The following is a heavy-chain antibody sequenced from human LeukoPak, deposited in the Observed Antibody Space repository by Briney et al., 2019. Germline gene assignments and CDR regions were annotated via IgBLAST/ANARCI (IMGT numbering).Heavy chain of an antibody. CDR3: ARDYGYSSSFDY. D-gene: IGHD6-13*01. J-gene: IGHJ4*02. CDR1: GFTFSSSA. CDR2: ISSGSSTI. V-gene: IGHV3-48*02. Sequence: GGSLRLSCAASGFTFSSSAMHWVRQAPGKGLEWVSYISSGSSTIHYADSVKGRFTISRDNAKNSMYLQMNSLRDEDTAVYYCARDYGYSSSFDYWGQGTLVTVSS.